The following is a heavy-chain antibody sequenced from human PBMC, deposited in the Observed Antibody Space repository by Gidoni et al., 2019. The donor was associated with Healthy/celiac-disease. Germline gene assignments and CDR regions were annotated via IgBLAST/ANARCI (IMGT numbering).Heavy chain of an antibody. V-gene: IGHV4-34*01. D-gene: IGHD3-22*01. CDR1: GGSFSGYY. CDR3: AREVDYYDSSGYYHDAFDI. Sequence: QVQLQQWGAGLLKPSETLSITCAVYGGSFSGYYWSWIRQPPGKGLELIGEINHSGSTNYNPSLKSRVTISVDTSKNPFSLKLSSVTAADTAVYYCAREVDYYDSSGYYHDAFDIWGQGTMVTVSS. J-gene: IGHJ3*02. CDR2: INHSGST.